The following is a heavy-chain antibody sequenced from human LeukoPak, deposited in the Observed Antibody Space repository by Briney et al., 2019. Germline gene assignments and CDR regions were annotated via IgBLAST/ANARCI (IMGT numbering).Heavy chain of an antibody. J-gene: IGHJ5*02. V-gene: IGHV1-46*01. Sequence: ASVKVSCKASGYTFTNYYMHWVRQAPGQGLEWMGIINPSGDSISYAQKFQGRVTMTRDTSITTAYMELSSLRSDDTALYYCVRDRPHNWFDPWGQGTLVTVSS. CDR2: INPSGDSI. CDR1: GYTFTNYY. CDR3: VRDRPHNWFDP.